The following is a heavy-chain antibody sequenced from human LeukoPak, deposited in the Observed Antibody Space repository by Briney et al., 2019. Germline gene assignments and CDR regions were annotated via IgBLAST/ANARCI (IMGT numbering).Heavy chain of an antibody. CDR2: INSNSSYI. Sequence: GGSLRLSCAASGFTFSSYSMNWVRQAPGKGLEWVSSINSNSSYIYYVDSVKGRFTISRDNAKNSLYLQMNSLRAEDTAVYDCARHDIVVMHGMDVWGQGTTVTVSS. V-gene: IGHV3-21*01. CDR1: GFTFSSYS. CDR3: ARHDIVVMHGMDV. J-gene: IGHJ6*02. D-gene: IGHD2-15*01.